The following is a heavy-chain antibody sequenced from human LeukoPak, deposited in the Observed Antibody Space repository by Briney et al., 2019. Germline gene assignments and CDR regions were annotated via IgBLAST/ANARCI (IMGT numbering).Heavy chain of an antibody. CDR2: ISAYTGNT. D-gene: IGHD3-16*02. CDR1: GYTFTNYG. CDR3: ARDPMKGDLSIYYHYYYMDV. V-gene: IGHV1-18*01. J-gene: IGHJ6*03. Sequence: ASVKVSCKASGYTFTNYGISWVRQAPGQGLEWMGWISAYTGNTKYAQKFQGRVTMTTDTSTSTSYMELRSLRSDDTAVYYCARDPMKGDLSIYYHYYYMDVWGKGTTVIVSS.